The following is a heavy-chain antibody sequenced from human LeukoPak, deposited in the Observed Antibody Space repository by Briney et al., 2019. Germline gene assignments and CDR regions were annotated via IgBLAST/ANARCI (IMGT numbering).Heavy chain of an antibody. D-gene: IGHD6-13*01. J-gene: IGHJ6*03. Sequence: PGGFLRLSCAASGFTFSNAWMSWVRQAPGKGLEWVGRIKSKTDGGTTDYAAPVKGRFTISRDDSKNTLYLQMNSLKTEDTAVYYCTTVRQLVNYYYYYYMDVWGKGTTVTVSS. CDR3: TTVRQLVNYYYYYYMDV. V-gene: IGHV3-15*01. CDR1: GFTFSNAW. CDR2: IKSKTDGGTT.